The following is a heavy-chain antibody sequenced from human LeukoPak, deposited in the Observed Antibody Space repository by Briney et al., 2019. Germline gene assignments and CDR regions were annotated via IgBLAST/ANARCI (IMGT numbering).Heavy chain of an antibody. CDR1: GFSFSDYY. J-gene: IGHJ5*01. CDR2: ISHRDNSA. D-gene: IGHD3-10*01. CDR3: ARAKGSGTYSAWFES. V-gene: IGHV3-11*01. Sequence: PGGSLRLSCAASGFSFSDYYMSWVRQAPGKGSEWISSISHRDNSADYIESVKGRFTVSRDNAKESLYLQMNSLRVEDTAIYYCARAKGSGTYSAWFESWGQGTLVTVSS.